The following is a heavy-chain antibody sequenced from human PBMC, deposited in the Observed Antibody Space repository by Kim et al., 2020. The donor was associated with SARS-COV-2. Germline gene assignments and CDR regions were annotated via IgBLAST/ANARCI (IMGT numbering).Heavy chain of an antibody. CDR2: IRSNAYGGTT. D-gene: IGHD3-16*01. Sequence: GGSLRLSCTASGFTFGDYAMSWVRQAPGKGLEWVGFIRSNAYGGTTEYAASVKGRFTISRDESKSIAYLQMNSLKTEDTSLYYCTRDLYAYVWWTRGLFDPWGQGTLVTVSS. CDR3: TRDLYAYVWWTRGLFDP. J-gene: IGHJ5*02. V-gene: IGHV3-49*04. CDR1: GFTFGDYA.